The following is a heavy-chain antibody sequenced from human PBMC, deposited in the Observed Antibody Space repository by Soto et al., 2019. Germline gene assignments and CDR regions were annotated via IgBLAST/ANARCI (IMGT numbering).Heavy chain of an antibody. V-gene: IGHV3-53*01. J-gene: IGHJ4*02. CDR1: GFTVSSSY. D-gene: IGHD1-26*01. Sequence: GGSLRLSCAASGFTVSSSYMSWVRQAPGKGLERVSTIYSPGSTYYADSVKGRFTISRDNSKNTLYLQMNSLRAEDTAVYYCARGLVGATAAFGCWGQGTLVTVSS. CDR2: IYSPGST. CDR3: ARGLVGATAAFGC.